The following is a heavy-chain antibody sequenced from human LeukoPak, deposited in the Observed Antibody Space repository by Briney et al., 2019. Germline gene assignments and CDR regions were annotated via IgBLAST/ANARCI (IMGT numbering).Heavy chain of an antibody. D-gene: IGHD3-10*01. Sequence: PGGSLRLSCAASGFTVSSNYVSWVRQAPGKGLEGVSVIYTGGTTYYADSVKGRFIISRDDAKNAVYLQMNSLRAEDTAVYYRARGSVMDYWGQGTLVTVSS. CDR3: ARGSVMDY. CDR2: IYTGGTT. V-gene: IGHV3-66*01. CDR1: GFTVSSNY. J-gene: IGHJ4*02.